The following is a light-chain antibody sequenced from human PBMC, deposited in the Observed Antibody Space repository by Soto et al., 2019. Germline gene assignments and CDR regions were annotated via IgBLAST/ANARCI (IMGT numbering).Light chain of an antibody. J-gene: IGLJ1*01. V-gene: IGLV2-8*01. CDR3: SSYAGNHNHV. CDR2: EVT. Sequence: QSALTQPPSASGSPGQSVAISCTGTSSDVGGYDYVSWYQQHPGKAPKLMIYEVTKRPSGVPDRFSGSKSGNTASLTVSGLQAEDEADYYCSSYAGNHNHVFGTGTKVTVL. CDR1: SSDVGGYDY.